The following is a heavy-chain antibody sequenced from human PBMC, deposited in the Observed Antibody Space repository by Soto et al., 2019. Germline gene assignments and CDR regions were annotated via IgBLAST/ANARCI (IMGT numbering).Heavy chain of an antibody. Sequence: VKISCKGSGYSFTSYWISWVRQMPGKGLEWMGRIDPSDSYTNYSPSFQGHVTISADKSISTAYLQWSSLKASDTAMYYCARRTILGLVTPNCTDPWCQGPLVTVSS. J-gene: IGHJ5*02. CDR2: IDPSDSYT. D-gene: IGHD3-3*01. V-gene: IGHV5-10-1*01. CDR3: ARRTILGLVTPNCTDP. CDR1: GYSFTSYW.